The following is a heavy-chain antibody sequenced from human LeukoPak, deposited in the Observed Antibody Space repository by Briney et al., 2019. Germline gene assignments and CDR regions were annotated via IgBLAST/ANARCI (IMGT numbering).Heavy chain of an antibody. D-gene: IGHD4-11*01. Sequence: SETLSLTCAVSGYSISSGYYWGWIRQPSGKGLEWIGSISPSGNTYYNPSLKSRISVSVDTSKNQFSLKLSSVTAADTAFYYCARRAYSDLYFDYWGQGTLVTVSS. V-gene: IGHV4-38-2*01. J-gene: IGHJ4*02. CDR3: ARRAYSDLYFDY. CDR2: ISPSGNT. CDR1: GYSISSGYY.